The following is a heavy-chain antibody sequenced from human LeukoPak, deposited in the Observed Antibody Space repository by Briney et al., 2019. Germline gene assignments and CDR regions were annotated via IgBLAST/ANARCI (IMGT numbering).Heavy chain of an antibody. CDR2: IWYDGNTK. V-gene: IGHV3-33*08. J-gene: IGHJ4*02. Sequence: GRSLRLSCAASGFTFSSYGMHWVRQAPGKGLEWVAVIWYDGNTKFYADSVKGRFTISRDNSKNTLYLQMNSLRAEDTGVYYCARDDAGFCDYWGQGTPVTVSS. CDR3: ARDDAGFCDY. CDR1: GFTFSSYG. D-gene: IGHD3-3*01.